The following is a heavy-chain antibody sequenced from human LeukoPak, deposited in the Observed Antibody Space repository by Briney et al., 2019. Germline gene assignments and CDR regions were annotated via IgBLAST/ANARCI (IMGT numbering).Heavy chain of an antibody. J-gene: IGHJ4*02. CDR1: GFTFSSYW. Sequence: GGSLRLSCAGSGFTFSSYWMSWVRQAPGKGLEWVANIKQGGGERYYVDSVKGRFTISRDNAKNSLYLQMNSLRAEDTAVYYCVREARESGGFDYWGQGTLVTVSS. CDR2: IKQGGGER. CDR3: VREARESGGFDY. V-gene: IGHV3-7*01. D-gene: IGHD5-24*01.